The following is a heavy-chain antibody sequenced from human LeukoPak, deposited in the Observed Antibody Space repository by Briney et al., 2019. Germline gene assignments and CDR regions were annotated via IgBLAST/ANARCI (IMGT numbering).Heavy chain of an antibody. CDR2: INPNSGGT. D-gene: IGHD3-22*01. V-gene: IGHV1-2*02. Sequence: ASVKVSCKASGYTFTGYYMHWVRQAPGQELEWMGWINPNSGGTNYAQKFQGRVTMTRDTSISTAYMELSRLRSDDTAVYYCARGSPTYYYDSSGYPQFDYWGQGTLVTVSS. CDR3: ARGSPTYYYDSSGYPQFDY. J-gene: IGHJ4*02. CDR1: GYTFTGYY.